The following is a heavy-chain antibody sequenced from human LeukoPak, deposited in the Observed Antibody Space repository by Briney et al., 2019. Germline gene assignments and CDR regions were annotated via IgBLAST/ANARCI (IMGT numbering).Heavy chain of an antibody. D-gene: IGHD3-22*01. CDR2: ISAYNGNT. CDR3: ARHRSSGYYVFDY. Sequence: ASVKVSCKASGYTFTSYGISWVRQAPGQGLEWMGWISAYNGNTNYAQKLQGRVTMTTDTSTSTASMELRSLRSDDTAVYYCARHRSSGYYVFDYWGQGTLVTVSS. V-gene: IGHV1-18*01. CDR1: GYTFTSYG. J-gene: IGHJ4*02.